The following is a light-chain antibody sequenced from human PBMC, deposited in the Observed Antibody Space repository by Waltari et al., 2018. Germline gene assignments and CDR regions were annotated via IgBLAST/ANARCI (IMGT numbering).Light chain of an antibody. V-gene: IGLV3-25*03. CDR3: QSADSSGTFVV. J-gene: IGLJ2*01. CDR2: KDS. CDR1: ALPKQY. Sequence: SYELTQPPSVSVSPGQTARITCSGDALPKQYAYWYQQKPGQAPVLVIFKDSERHSGIPERFSGWSAGRTVTLTISGVQAEDEADYYCQSADSSGTFVVFGGGTKLTVL.